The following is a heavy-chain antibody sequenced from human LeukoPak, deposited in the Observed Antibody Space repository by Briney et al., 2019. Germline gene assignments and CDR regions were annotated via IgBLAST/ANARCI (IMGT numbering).Heavy chain of an antibody. CDR1: GGSISSYY. CDR3: ARGVYITAAQYGY. D-gene: IGHD6-13*01. V-gene: IGHV4-59*01. Sequence: PSETLSLTCTVSGGSISSYYWSWIRQPPVKGLEWIGYIYYSGTTNYNPSLKSRVTISVDTSKNQFSLKLSSVTAADTAVYYCARGVYITAAQYGYWGQGTLVSVSS. CDR2: IYYSGTT. J-gene: IGHJ4*02.